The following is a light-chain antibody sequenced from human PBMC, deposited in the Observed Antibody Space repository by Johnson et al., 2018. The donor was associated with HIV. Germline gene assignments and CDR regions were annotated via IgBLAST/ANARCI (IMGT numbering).Light chain of an antibody. J-gene: IGLJ1*01. CDR1: SSNIGNNY. Sequence: QAVLTQPPSVSAAPGQKVTISCSGSSSNIGNNYVSWYQQLPGKAPKLLIYDNNKRPSGIPDRFSGSKSGTSATLGITGLPTGDEADYYCGTWDSSLSASYVFGTGTKVTVL. V-gene: IGLV1-51*01. CDR3: GTWDSSLSASYV. CDR2: DNN.